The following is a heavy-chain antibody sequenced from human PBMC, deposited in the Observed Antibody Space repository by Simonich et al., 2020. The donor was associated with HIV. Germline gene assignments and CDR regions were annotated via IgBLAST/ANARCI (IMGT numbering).Heavy chain of an antibody. CDR2: INHSGLT. CDR3: ARRDRELILYFDY. Sequence: QVQLQQWGAGLLKPSETLSLTCAVYVGSFSCYYWSWIRQPPGKGLEWIGEINHSGLTNYKSSLNSRATISVDKSKNQFSLKLSSVTAADTAIYYCARRDRELILYFDYWGQGNLVTVSS. J-gene: IGHJ4*02. V-gene: IGHV4-34*01. D-gene: IGHD3-3*01. CDR1: VGSFSCYY.